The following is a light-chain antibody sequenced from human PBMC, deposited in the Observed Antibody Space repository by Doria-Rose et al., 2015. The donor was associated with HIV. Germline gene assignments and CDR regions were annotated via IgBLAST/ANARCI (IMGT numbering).Light chain of an antibody. J-gene: IGKJ1*01. V-gene: IGKV3-20*01. CDR1: QSFSSTY. Sequence: TQSPGTLSLSPGERATLSCRASQSFSSTYLAWYQQKPGQAPSLLIYGESTRATGIPDRFSASGSGTDFTLTINRLEPEDFALYYCHQYGTSWTFGQGTKVEI. CDR2: GES. CDR3: HQYGTSWT.